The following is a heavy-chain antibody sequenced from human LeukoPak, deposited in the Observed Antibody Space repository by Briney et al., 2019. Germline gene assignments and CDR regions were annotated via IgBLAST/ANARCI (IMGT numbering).Heavy chain of an antibody. CDR2: IHGNGETT. J-gene: IGHJ3*01. V-gene: IGHV3-23*01. CDR1: GFTFSRYG. D-gene: IGHD3-16*01. CDR3: GRDPNGDYVGAFEF. Sequence: PGGSLRLSCVGSGFTFSRYGLIWVRQAPGKELEWVSGIHGNGETTYYGDSVKGRFTISRDNSKSTLYLQMNSLRVEDTAEYFRGRDPNGDYVGAFEFWGQGTKVAVSS.